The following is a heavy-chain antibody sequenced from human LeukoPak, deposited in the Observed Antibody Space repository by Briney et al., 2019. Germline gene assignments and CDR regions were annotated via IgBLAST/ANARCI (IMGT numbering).Heavy chain of an antibody. J-gene: IGHJ6*03. Sequence: PGGSLRLSCAASGFTFSSYWMSWVRQAPGKGLEWVATIRQDGSQKYYVDSVKGRFTISRDNAKNSLYLQMNNLRAEDTVVYYCARGTMGSSWYYKYYYYMDVWGKGTTVTVSS. D-gene: IGHD6-13*01. CDR1: GFTFSSYW. CDR3: ARGTMGSSWYYKYYYYMDV. V-gene: IGHV3-7*01. CDR2: IRQDGSQK.